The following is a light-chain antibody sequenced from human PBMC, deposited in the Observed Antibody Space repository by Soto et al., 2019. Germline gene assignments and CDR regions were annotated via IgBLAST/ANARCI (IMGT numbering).Light chain of an antibody. V-gene: IGLV2-23*01. CDR1: SSDVGSYNL. CDR2: EGS. CDR3: CSYAGSSTWV. Sequence: QSVLTQPASVSGSPGQSITISCTGTSSDVGSYNLVSWYQQHPGKAPKLMISEGSKRPSGASNCFSGSKSGNTASLTVSGLQDEDEDDYCSCSYAGSSTWVFGGGTKLTVL. J-gene: IGLJ3*02.